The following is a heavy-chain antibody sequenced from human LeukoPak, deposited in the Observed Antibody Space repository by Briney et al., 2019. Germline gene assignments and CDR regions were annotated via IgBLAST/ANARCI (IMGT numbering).Heavy chain of an antibody. CDR3: ARQGYFDFWSGYPYAFDV. D-gene: IGHD3-3*01. V-gene: IGHV4-59*08. CDR1: GGSIGTYY. J-gene: IGHJ3*01. Sequence: PSETLSLTCTVSGGSIGTYYWSWIRQPPGKGLEWIGYIYYSGSTRYNPSLKSRVNISVDTSKSQFSLKLSSVTAADTALYYCARQGYFDFWSGYPYAFDVWGQGTMVTVSS. CDR2: IYYSGST.